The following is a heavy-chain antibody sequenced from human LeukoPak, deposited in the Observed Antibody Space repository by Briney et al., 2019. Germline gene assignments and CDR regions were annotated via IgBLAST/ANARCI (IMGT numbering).Heavy chain of an antibody. J-gene: IGHJ4*02. V-gene: IGHV3-7*03. CDR1: GFTFSLYW. D-gene: IGHD3-9*01. Sequence: PGGSLRLSCAASGFTFSLYWMNWVRRAPGKGLEWEANIKQDGSEKNYVDSVKGRSTISRDNAKNSLYLQMNNLRVEDTAMYYCAGGTGFIIKDWGQGTLVTVSS. CDR3: AGGTGFIIKD. CDR2: IKQDGSEK.